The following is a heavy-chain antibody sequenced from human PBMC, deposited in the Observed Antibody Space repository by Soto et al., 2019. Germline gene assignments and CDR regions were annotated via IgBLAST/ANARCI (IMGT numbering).Heavy chain of an antibody. V-gene: IGHV3-23*01. D-gene: IGHD6-19*01. CDR3: ARWGDSSGWLGRCLDV. Sequence: GKGLEWVSAISGSGGSTYYADSVKGRFTISRDNSKNTLYLQMNSLRAEDTAVYYCARWGDSSGWLGRCLDVWGQGTTVTVS. CDR2: ISGSGGST. J-gene: IGHJ6*02.